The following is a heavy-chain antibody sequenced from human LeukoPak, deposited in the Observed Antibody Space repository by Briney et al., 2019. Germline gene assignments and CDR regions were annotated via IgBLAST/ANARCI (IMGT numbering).Heavy chain of an antibody. D-gene: IGHD2-8*01. CDR2: INPNSGGT. Sequence: AAVKETLLSSGYTFTGYYMHGVRQPPGQGLEWMGWINPNSGGTNYAQKLQGRVTMTRDTSISTAYMELSRLRSDDTAVYYCARECRVRNPMMYYWDFDPWEGTLVTASS. V-gene: IGHV1-2*02. CDR3: ARECRVRNPMMYYWDFDP. CDR1: GYTFTGYY. J-gene: IGHJ5*02.